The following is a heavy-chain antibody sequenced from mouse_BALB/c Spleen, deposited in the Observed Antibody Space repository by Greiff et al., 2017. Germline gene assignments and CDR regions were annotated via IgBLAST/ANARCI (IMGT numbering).Heavy chain of an antibody. J-gene: IGHJ4*01. Sequence: VQRVESGPGLVQPSQSLSITCTVSGFSLTSYGVHWVRQSPGKGLEWLGVIWSGGSTDYNAAFISRLSISKDNSKSQVFFKMNSLQANDTAIYYCARNKGYYGNYGAMDYWGQGTSVTVSS. D-gene: IGHD2-1*01. CDR1: GFSLTSYG. CDR3: ARNKGYYGNYGAMDY. CDR2: IWSGGST. V-gene: IGHV2-2*02.